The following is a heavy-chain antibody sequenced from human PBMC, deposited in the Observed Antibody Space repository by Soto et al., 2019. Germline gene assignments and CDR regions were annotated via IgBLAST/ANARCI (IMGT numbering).Heavy chain of an antibody. CDR1: GFTGSSYG. CDR3: TGEVASGY. CDR2: ISRDGGTK. Sequence: VQLVESGGGVVQPGRSLRLSCAVSGFTGSSYGMHWVRQAPGKGLEWVAVISRDGGTKYYADSVKGRFTISRDNSRNTLFLEMNSLRSDDMAVYYCTGEVASGYWGQGTLVTVSS. D-gene: IGHD2-8*02. V-gene: IGHV3-30*03. J-gene: IGHJ4*02.